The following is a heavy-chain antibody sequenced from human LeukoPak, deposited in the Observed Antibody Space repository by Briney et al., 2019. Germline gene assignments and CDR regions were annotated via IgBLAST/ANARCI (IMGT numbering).Heavy chain of an antibody. D-gene: IGHD6-13*01. V-gene: IGHV1-18*01. J-gene: IGHJ4*02. CDR1: GYKFTFNG. CDR3: ARASASLTGLALGFDL. CDR2: ISGYNGNT. Sequence: ASVKVSCKASGYKFTFNGISWVRQAPGQGLEWMGWISGYNGNTKYAQNLQDRVTVTTDTSTTTAYMELRSLRSDDTAVYFCARASASLTGLALGFDLWGQGTLVTVSS.